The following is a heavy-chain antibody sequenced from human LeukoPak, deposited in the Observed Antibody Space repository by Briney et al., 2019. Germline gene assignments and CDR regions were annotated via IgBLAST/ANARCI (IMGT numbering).Heavy chain of an antibody. V-gene: IGHV3-21*01. Sequence: GGSLRLSCAASGLTFSTYSMTWVRQAPGKGLEWVSSITSSSSYIYYADSVKGRFTISRDNAKSSLYLQMNSLRAEDTAVYFCARVRWGGLYYFDYWGQGALVTVSS. CDR3: ARVRWGGLYYFDY. CDR1: GLTFSTYS. CDR2: ITSSSSYI. D-gene: IGHD3-16*01. J-gene: IGHJ4*02.